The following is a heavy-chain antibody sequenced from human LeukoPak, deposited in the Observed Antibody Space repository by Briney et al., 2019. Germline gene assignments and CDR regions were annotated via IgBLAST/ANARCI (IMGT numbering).Heavy chain of an antibody. D-gene: IGHD2-21*02. Sequence: ASVKVPCKASGFTFTTYFMHWVRQAPGQGLEWMGKINPSGDTTTYAQKFQGRITMTRDTSTSTVYMELSSLRSEDTAVYYCARDRNGDQRANAFDIWGQGTMVTVSS. V-gene: IGHV1-46*01. CDR2: INPSGDTT. CDR3: ARDRNGDQRANAFDI. J-gene: IGHJ3*02. CDR1: GFTFTTYF.